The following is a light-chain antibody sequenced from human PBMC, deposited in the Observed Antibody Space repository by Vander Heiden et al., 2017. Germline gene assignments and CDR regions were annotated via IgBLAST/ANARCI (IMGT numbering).Light chain of an antibody. J-gene: IGKJ2*01. CDR1: QGISSS. V-gene: IGKV1-8*01. Sequence: QMTQPRPLLSAPRGDRATTTCPGSQGISSSLAWYQQKPGKAPRILIYGASTLQTGIPARFSGSGSGTDFTLTINSLQSEDFATYYCQQYGSYPFTFGPGTKLEIK. CDR2: GAS. CDR3: QQYGSYPFT.